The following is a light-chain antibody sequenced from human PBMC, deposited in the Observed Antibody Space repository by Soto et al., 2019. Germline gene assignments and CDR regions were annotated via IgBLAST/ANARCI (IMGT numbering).Light chain of an antibody. CDR1: SSDVGGYNF. J-gene: IGLJ2*01. CDR3: STYAGSNIVV. CDR2: EVS. Sequence: QSALTQPPSASGSPGQSVTISCTGTSSDVGGYNFVSWYQQHPGKAPKLMIYEVSERPSGVPDRFSGSKSGTTASLTVSWLQAEDEDDYYCSTYAGSNIVVFGGGTKLTVL. V-gene: IGLV2-8*01.